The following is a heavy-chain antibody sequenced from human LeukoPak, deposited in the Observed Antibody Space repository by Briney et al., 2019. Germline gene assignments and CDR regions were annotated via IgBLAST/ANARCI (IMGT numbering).Heavy chain of an antibody. V-gene: IGHV3-30*03. J-gene: IGHJ4*02. CDR2: ISYDGSHK. CDR3: ARDSSGWYYFDY. Sequence: GRSLRLSCAVSGFTFSSYAMHWVRQAPGKGLEWVAIISYDGSHKYYADSVKGRFTVSRDNSKNTLYLQMDSLGAEDTAVYYCARDSSGWYYFDYWGQGILVTVSS. D-gene: IGHD6-19*01. CDR1: GFTFSSYA.